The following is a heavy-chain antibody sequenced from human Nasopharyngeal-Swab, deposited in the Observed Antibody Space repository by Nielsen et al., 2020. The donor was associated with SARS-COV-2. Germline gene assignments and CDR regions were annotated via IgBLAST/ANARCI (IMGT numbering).Heavy chain of an antibody. V-gene: IGHV4-59*01. J-gene: IGHJ6*03. D-gene: IGHD5-12*01. CDR3: ARARLRFYYYYYMDV. Sequence: WIRQPPGKRLEWIGYIYYSGSTNYNPSLKSRVTISVDTSKNQFSLKLSSVTAADTAVYYCARARLRFYYYYYMDVWGKGTTVTVSS. CDR2: IYYSGST.